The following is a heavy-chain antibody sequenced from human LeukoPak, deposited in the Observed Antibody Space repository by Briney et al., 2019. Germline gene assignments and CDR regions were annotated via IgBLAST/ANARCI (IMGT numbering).Heavy chain of an antibody. Sequence: ETLSLTCTVSGGSISSYYWSWIRQPPGKGLEWVSAISGSGGSTYYADSVKGRFTISRDNSKNTLYLQMNSLRAEDTAVYYCAKDQTYAYCGGDCYSGYWGQGTLVTVSS. J-gene: IGHJ4*02. D-gene: IGHD2-21*02. CDR2: ISGSGGST. CDR1: GGSISSYY. CDR3: AKDQTYAYCGGDCYSGY. V-gene: IGHV3-23*01.